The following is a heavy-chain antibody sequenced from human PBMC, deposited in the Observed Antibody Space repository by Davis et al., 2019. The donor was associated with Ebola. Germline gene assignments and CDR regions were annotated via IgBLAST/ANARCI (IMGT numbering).Heavy chain of an antibody. CDR1: GGSITSNNYY. CDR3: ARPHTLYYYGMDV. V-gene: IGHV4-39*01. Sequence: SETLSLTCTVSGGSITSNNYYWGWIRQPPGKGLEWIGSIYYSGSTHYNPSLKSRVTISVDTSKNQFSLKLSSVTAADTAVYYCARPHTLYYYGMDVWGQGTTVTVSS. J-gene: IGHJ6*02. CDR2: IYYSGST.